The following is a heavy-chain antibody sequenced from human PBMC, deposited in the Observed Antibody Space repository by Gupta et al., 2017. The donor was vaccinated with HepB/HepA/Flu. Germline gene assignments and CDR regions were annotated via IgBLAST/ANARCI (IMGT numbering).Heavy chain of an antibody. J-gene: IGHJ4*02. V-gene: IGHV4-34*01. CDR2: INHSGST. CDR1: GGSFSGYY. Sequence: QVQLQQWGAGLLKPSETLSLTCAVYGGSFSGYYWSWIRQPPGKGLEWIGEINHSGSTNYNTSLKSRVTISVDTSKNQFSRKLSSVTAAETAVYDCARGRDILRCGEWLLTFDYWGQGTLVTVSS. CDR3: ARGRDILRCGEWLLTFDY. D-gene: IGHD3-3*01.